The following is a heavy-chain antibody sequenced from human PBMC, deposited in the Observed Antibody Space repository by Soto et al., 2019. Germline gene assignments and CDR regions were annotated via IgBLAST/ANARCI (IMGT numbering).Heavy chain of an antibody. CDR3: ARGGASVTTRFDY. CDR2: ISSSGSTI. CDR1: GFAFSDPY. J-gene: IGHJ4*02. Sequence: GGSLRLSCAASGFAFSDPYMSWIRQAPGKGLEWISYISSSGSTIYYADSVKGRFTISRDNAKKSLYLQMDSLTADDTAVYYCARGGASVTTRFDYWGQGTQVTVSS. V-gene: IGHV3-11*01. D-gene: IGHD4-17*01.